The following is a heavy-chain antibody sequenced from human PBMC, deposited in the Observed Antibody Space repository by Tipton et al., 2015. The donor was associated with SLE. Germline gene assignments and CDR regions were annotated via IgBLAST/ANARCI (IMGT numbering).Heavy chain of an antibody. J-gene: IGHJ4*02. V-gene: IGHV4-34*01. CDR3: ARGLYGDEPGY. D-gene: IGHD4-17*01. CDR1: GGAFSGYY. CDR2: INHSGST. Sequence: LRLSCAVYGGAFSGYYCRWIRQPPGKGLEWIGEINHSGSTNYNPSLKSRVTISVDTSKNQFSLKLTSLTAADTAVYYCARGLYGDEPGYWGQGTLVTVSS.